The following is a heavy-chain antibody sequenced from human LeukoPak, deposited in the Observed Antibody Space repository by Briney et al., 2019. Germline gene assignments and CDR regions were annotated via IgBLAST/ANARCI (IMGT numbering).Heavy chain of an antibody. J-gene: IGHJ4*02. D-gene: IGHD3-22*01. Sequence: GGSLRLSCAASGFTFSSYSMNWVRQTPGKGLEWVSSISSSSSYIYYADSVKGRFTISRDNAKNSLYLQMNSLRAEDTAVYYCAREGLHYYDSSGYYFDYWGQGTLVTLSS. V-gene: IGHV3-21*01. CDR1: GFTFSSYS. CDR3: AREGLHYYDSSGYYFDY. CDR2: ISSSSSYI.